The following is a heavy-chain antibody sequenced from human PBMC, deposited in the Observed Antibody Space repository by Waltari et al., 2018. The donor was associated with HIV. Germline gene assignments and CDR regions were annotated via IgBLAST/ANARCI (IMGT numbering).Heavy chain of an antibody. Sequence: VQPGRSLRLSCAASGFTFSSYAMHWVRQAPGKGLEWVAVISYDGSNKYYADSVKGRFTISRDNSKNTLYLQMNSLRAEDTAVYYCARGGGYSSSYYFDYWGQGTLVT. V-gene: IGHV3-30-3*01. CDR1: GFTFSSYA. CDR2: ISYDGSNK. J-gene: IGHJ4*02. CDR3: ARGGGYSSSYYFDY. D-gene: IGHD5-12*01.